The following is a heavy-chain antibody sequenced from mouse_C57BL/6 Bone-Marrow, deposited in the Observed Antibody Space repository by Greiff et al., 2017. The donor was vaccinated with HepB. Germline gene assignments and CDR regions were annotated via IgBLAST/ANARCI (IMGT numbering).Heavy chain of an antibody. CDR2: ISNLAYSI. J-gene: IGHJ3*01. V-gene: IGHV5-15*01. CDR3: ARSFHYYGRGFAY. Sequence: EVMLVESGGGLVQPGGSLKLSCAASGFTFSDYGMAWVRQAPRKGPEWVAFISNLAYSIYYADTVTGRFTISRENAKNTLYLEMSSLRSEDTAMYYCARSFHYYGRGFAYWGQGTLVTVSA. D-gene: IGHD1-1*01. CDR1: GFTFSDYG.